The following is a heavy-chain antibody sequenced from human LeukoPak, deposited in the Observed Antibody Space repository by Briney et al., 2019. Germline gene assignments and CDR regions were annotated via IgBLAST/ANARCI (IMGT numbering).Heavy chain of an antibody. D-gene: IGHD4-23*01. CDR2: IYYSGST. J-gene: IGHJ3*02. Sequence: SETLSLTCTVSGGSISSYHWSWIRQPPGKGLEWIGYIYYSGSTNYNPSLKSRVTISVDTSKNQFSLKLSSVTAADTAVYYCASLDYGGNSDAFDIWGQGTMVTVSS. CDR1: GGSISSYH. V-gene: IGHV4-59*01. CDR3: ASLDYGGNSDAFDI.